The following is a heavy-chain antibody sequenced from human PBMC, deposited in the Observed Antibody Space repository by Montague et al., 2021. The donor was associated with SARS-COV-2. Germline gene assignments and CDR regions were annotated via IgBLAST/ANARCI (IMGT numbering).Heavy chain of an antibody. J-gene: IGHJ4*02. CDR1: GGSISSSSNY. V-gene: IGHV4-39*01. D-gene: IGHD3-10*01. Sequence: SETLSLTCSVFGGSISSSSNYWGWIRQPPGKGLEWIGNIYYSGSTHYKSSLKSRVTISVDTSKNQFSLKLSSVTAADTAVYYCARRGWFGGLLWGQGTLVTVSS. CDR2: IYYSGST. CDR3: ARRGWFGGLL.